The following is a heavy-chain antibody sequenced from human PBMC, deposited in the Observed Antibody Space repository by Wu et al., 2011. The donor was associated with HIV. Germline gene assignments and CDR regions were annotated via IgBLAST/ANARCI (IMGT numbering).Heavy chain of an antibody. J-gene: IGHJ4*02. CDR2: IIPILGTV. V-gene: IGHV1-69*14. CDR3: ARDFGGDGDS. CDR1: GGTFSTYG. Sequence: QVQLVQSGAEVKKPGSSVKVSCKASGGTFSTYGISWVRQAPGQGLEWMGGIIPILGTVKYAQKFQGRVTITADKSTSTAYMELSSLRSEDTAIYYCARDFGGDGDSWGQGTLVTVSS. D-gene: IGHD2-21*01.